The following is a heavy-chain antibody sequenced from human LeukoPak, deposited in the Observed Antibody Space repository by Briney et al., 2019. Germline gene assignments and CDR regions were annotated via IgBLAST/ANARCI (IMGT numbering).Heavy chain of an antibody. D-gene: IGHD3-22*01. V-gene: IGHV1-2*02. Sequence: ASVNVSCKASGYTFTAYFMHWVRQAPGQGLEWMGWINPDSGGTNYAQKFQGRVSMTRDTSISTAYVDLSRLSSDDTAVYYCATYYYDTTSGFYWGQGTLVTVSS. J-gene: IGHJ4*02. CDR2: INPDSGGT. CDR1: GYTFTAYF. CDR3: ATYYYDTTSGFY.